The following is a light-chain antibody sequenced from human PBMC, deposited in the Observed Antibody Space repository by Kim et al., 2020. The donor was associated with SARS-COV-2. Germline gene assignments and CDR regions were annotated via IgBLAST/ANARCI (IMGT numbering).Light chain of an antibody. V-gene: IGKV3-11*01. Sequence: EIVLTQSPATLSLSPGERATLSCRTSQSVSNSLAWYQHKPGRAPRLLIYDASHRAAGIPARFSGTGSGTDFTLTISSLEPEDFAVYYCQQRSDWLTFGGGTKVDIK. CDR3: QQRSDWLT. CDR1: QSVSNS. J-gene: IGKJ4*01. CDR2: DAS.